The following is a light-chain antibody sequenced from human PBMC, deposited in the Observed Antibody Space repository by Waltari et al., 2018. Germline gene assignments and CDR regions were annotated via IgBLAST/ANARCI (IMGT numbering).Light chain of an antibody. CDR1: QSVSSH. Sequence: ETAMTQSPATLSVSPGDSATLFCRASQSVSSHLAWYQPKPGQPPRLLIYGASTRAPGVPATVSGSGSGTEFTLTISSLQSEDSAFYYCQQYHDWWTFGLGTKLEIK. CDR2: GAS. J-gene: IGKJ1*01. V-gene: IGKV3-15*01. CDR3: QQYHDWWT.